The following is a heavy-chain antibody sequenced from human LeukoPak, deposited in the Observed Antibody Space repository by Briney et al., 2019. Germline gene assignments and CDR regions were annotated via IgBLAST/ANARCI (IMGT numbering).Heavy chain of an antibody. V-gene: IGHV3-33*01. Sequence: GRSLRLSCAASGFIFSHYGMHWVRQAPGKGLEWVAVIWYDGSNKYYADSVKGRFTISRDNSKDTLYLQTNSLRAEDTAVYYCATDRNSGKYYDYWGQGTLVSVSS. D-gene: IGHD1-26*01. CDR1: GFIFSHYG. CDR3: ATDRNSGKYYDY. CDR2: IWYDGSNK. J-gene: IGHJ4*02.